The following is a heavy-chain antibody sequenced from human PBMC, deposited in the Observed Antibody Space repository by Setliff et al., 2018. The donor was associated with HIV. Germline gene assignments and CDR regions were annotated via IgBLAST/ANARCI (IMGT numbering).Heavy chain of an antibody. CDR2: INPNSGGT. Sequence: ASVKVSCKASGYTFAGYYMHWVRQAPGQGLEWMGRINPNSGGTKYAQKFQGRVTMTRDTSISTAYMELSRLRSDDTAVYYCARDQGIAAAGSVYWGQGTLVTVSS. J-gene: IGHJ4*02. V-gene: IGHV1-2*06. CDR3: ARDQGIAAAGSVY. D-gene: IGHD6-13*01. CDR1: GYTFAGYY.